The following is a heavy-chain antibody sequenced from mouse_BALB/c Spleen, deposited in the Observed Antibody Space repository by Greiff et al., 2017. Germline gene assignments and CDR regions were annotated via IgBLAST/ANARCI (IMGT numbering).Heavy chain of an antibody. Sequence: VHLVESGPGLVAPSQSLSITCTVSGFSLTSYGVHWVRQHPGKGLEWLGVIWAGGSTNYNSALMSRLSISKDNSKSQVFLKMNSLQTDDTAMYYCARDGYYAMDYWGQGTSVTVSS. J-gene: IGHJ4*01. V-gene: IGHV2-9*02. CDR2: IWAGGST. CDR1: GFSLTSYG. CDR3: ARDGYYAMDY.